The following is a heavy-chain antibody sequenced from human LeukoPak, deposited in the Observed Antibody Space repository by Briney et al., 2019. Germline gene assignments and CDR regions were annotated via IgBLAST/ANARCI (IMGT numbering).Heavy chain of an antibody. J-gene: IGHJ5*02. Sequence: PSETLALTCIVSGGSISSGGYYWSWIRQHPGKGLEWIGYIYHSGSTNYNPSLKSRVTISIDTPKNQFALKMSSVTAADTAVYYCARGKEGWFDPWGQGTLVTVSS. CDR3: ARGKEGWFDP. CDR1: GGSISSGGYY. CDR2: IYHSGST. V-gene: IGHV4-31*03.